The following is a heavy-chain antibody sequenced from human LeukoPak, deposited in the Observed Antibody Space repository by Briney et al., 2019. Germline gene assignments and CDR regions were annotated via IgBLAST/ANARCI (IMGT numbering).Heavy chain of an antibody. CDR3: AKGAHSRDGYNCRFDY. V-gene: IGHV3-23*01. CDR1: GFTFSSYA. D-gene: IGHD5-24*01. CDR2: ISGGGGST. Sequence: GGSLRLSCAASGFTFSSYAMSWVRQAPGKGLEWVSAISGGGGSTYYADSVKGRSTISRDNSKTTLSRQMNSLRAEDTAVYYCAKGAHSRDGYNCRFDYWGRGTLVTVSS. J-gene: IGHJ4*02.